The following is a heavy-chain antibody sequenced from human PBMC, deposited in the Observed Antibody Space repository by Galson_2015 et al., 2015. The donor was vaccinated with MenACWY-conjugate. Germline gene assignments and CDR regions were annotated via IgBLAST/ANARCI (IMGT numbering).Heavy chain of an antibody. D-gene: IGHD1-26*01. CDR2: INSDGRST. CDR1: GFTFSSYW. J-gene: IGHJ4*02. Sequence: SLRLSCAASGFTFSSYWLSWVRQAPGKGLVWVSRINSDGRSTSYADSVKGRFTISRDNAKNTLYLQMNSLRAEDTAVYYCARLGGNYRTTSHFDYWGQGTLVTVSS. CDR3: ARLGGNYRTTSHFDY. V-gene: IGHV3-74*01.